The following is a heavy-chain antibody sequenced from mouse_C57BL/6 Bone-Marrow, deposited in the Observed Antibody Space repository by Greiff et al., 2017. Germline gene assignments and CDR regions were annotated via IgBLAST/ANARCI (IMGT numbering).Heavy chain of an antibody. CDR2: IYPRSGNT. J-gene: IGHJ3*01. D-gene: IGHD2-4*01. CDR1: GYTFTSYG. V-gene: IGHV1-81*01. CDR3: ARGGYDYDGFAY. Sequence: QVQLQQSGAELARPGASVKLSCKASGYTFTSYGISWVKQRTGQGLEWIGEIYPRSGNTYYNEKFKGKATLTADKSSRTAYMELRSLTSEDSAVYFCARGGYDYDGFAYWGQGTLVTVSA.